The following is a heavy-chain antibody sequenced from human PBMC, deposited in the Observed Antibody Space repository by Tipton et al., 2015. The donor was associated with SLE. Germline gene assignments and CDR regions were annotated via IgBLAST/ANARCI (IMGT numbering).Heavy chain of an antibody. CDR3: ARGPYYYTDV. CDR1: NGSISSSPYY. J-gene: IGHJ6*03. Sequence: TLSLTCTVSNGSISSSPYYWGWIRQSLGKGLEWVGSIYYSGSTYYNPSLKSRVTISVDTSRNQCSLNLTSVTAADTAVYYCARGPYYYTDVWGKGTTVTVSS. V-gene: IGHV4-39*07. CDR2: IYYSGST.